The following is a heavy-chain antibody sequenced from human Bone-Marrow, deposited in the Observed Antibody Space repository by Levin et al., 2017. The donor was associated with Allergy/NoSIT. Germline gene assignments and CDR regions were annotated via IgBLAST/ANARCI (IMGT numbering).Heavy chain of an antibody. CDR1: GFSFSDYY. Sequence: SCAASGFSFSDYYMTWIRQAPGKGLEWVSYISSSGGTIYYADSVRGRFTISRDNADSSVSLQMNSLRAEDTAIYYCARGGAWFSYLDNWGQGTSVTVS. D-gene: IGHD6-19*01. V-gene: IGHV3-11*01. CDR3: ARGGAWFSYLDN. J-gene: IGHJ4*02. CDR2: ISSSGGTI.